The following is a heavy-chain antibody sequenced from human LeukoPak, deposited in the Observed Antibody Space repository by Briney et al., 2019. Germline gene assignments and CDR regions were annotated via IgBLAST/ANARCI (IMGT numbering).Heavy chain of an antibody. Sequence: ASVNVSCKASGYTFTSYYMHWVRQAPGQGLEWMGIINPSGGSTSYAQKFQGRVTMTRDMSTSTVYMELSSLRSEDTAVYYCARDGDNYYDSSGYYAWWFDPWGQGTLVTVSS. CDR3: ARDGDNYYDSSGYYAWWFDP. CDR2: INPSGGST. CDR1: GYTFTSYY. V-gene: IGHV1-46*01. D-gene: IGHD3-22*01. J-gene: IGHJ5*02.